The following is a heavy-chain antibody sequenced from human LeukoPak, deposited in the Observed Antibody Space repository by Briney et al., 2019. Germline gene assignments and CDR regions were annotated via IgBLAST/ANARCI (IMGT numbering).Heavy chain of an antibody. V-gene: IGHV1-2*02. J-gene: IGHJ4*02. CDR3: ARWAALCNDH. D-gene: IGHD6-13*01. Sequence: ASVKVSCKTSGYRFIDYYIHWVRQAPGQGLEWMGWINPSSGGTTYAHNFQGRVTMTRDTSISTAYMELSRLTYDDTAVYYCARWAALCNDHWGQGTLVTVSS. CDR1: GYRFIDYY. CDR2: INPSSGGT.